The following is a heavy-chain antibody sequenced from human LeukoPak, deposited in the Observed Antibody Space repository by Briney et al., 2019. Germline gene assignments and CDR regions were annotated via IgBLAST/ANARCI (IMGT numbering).Heavy chain of an antibody. J-gene: IGHJ6*02. V-gene: IGHV1-46*01. D-gene: IGHD5-12*01. Sequence: ASVKVSCKASGYTFSSYYMHWVRQAPGQGLEWMGIINPSGGSTSYAQKFQGRVTMTTDTSTSTAYMELRSLRSDDTAVYYCARHYGGYVSYGLDVWGQGTAVIVSS. CDR2: INPSGGST. CDR1: GYTFSSYY. CDR3: ARHYGGYVSYGLDV.